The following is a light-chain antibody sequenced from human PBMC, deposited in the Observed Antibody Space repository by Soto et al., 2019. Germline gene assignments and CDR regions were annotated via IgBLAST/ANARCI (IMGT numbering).Light chain of an antibody. CDR3: SSFTSRGTYF. Sequence: QSALTQPASVSGSAGQSITISCTGTSNDVGGYNYVSWYQQHPGKAPKVMIYEVTYRPSGVSNRFSGSKSGNTASLTISGLQADDEADYYCSSFTSRGTYFFGTGTKLTVL. V-gene: IGLV2-14*01. J-gene: IGLJ1*01. CDR2: EVT. CDR1: SNDVGGYNY.